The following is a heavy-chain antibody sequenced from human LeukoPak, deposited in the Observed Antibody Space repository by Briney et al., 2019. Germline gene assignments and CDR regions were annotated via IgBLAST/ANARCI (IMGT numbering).Heavy chain of an antibody. CDR2: INHSGST. V-gene: IGHV4-34*01. J-gene: IGHJ4*02. CDR3: ARIFSYCGGDCYSDDY. Sequence: SETLSLTCAVHGGSFSGYYWSWIRQPPGKGLEWIGEINHSGSTNYNPSLKSRVTISVDTSKNQFSLKLSSVTAADTAVYYCARIFSYCGGDCYSDDYWGQGTLVTVSS. CDR1: GGSFSGYY. D-gene: IGHD2-21*02.